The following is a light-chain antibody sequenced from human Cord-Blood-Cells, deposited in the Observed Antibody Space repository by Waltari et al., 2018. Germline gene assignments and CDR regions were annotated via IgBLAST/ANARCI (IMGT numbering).Light chain of an antibody. V-gene: IGKV1-39*01. CDR3: QQSYSTPPT. J-gene: IGKJ1*01. CDR1: QSISSY. Sequence: DIQMTQSPSSLSASVGDRVNITCRASQSISSYLNWYQQKPGKAPKLLIYAASSLQSGVPSRFSGSGSGTDFTLTISSLQPEDFATYYCQQSYSTPPTFGQGTKVEI. CDR2: AAS.